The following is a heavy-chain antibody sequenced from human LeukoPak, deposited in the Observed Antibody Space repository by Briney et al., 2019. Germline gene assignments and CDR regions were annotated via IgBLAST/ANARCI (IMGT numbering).Heavy chain of an antibody. CDR3: AKGLYSGYGPVDY. CDR2: ISGNGGST. D-gene: IGHD5-12*01. V-gene: IGHV3-64*02. Sequence: SGGSLRLSCAASGFTFSSYAMHWVRQAPGKGREYVSAISGNGGSTYYADSVKGRFTISRDNSKNTLYLQMGSLRAEDMAVYYCAKGLYSGYGPVDYWGQGTLVTVSS. CDR1: GFTFSSYA. J-gene: IGHJ4*02.